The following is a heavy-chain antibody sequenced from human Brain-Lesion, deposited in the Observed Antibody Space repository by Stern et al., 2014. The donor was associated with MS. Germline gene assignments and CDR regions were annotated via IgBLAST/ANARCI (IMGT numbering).Heavy chain of an antibody. J-gene: IGHJ5*01. CDR2: VNNDGRRT. CDR3: ARGERWFDS. V-gene: IGHV3-74*02. Sequence: VQLVPSGGGLVQPGGSLRLSCAASGFTFSNYWMPWVRQAPGKGLVWVSRVNNDGRRTSYADSVKGRFTMSRDNAKNTLYLQMNSLRVEDTAIYYCARGERWFDSWGQGTLVTVSS. D-gene: IGHD3-10*01. CDR1: GFTFSNYW.